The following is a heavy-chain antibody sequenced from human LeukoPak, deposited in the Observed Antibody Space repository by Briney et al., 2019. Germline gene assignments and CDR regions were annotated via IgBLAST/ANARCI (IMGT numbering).Heavy chain of an antibody. CDR3: AKEESMVRGVYFDY. CDR2: ISYDGSNK. J-gene: IGHJ4*02. CDR1: GFTFSSYG. V-gene: IGHV3-30*18. Sequence: GGSLRLSCAASGFTFSSYGMHWVRQAPGKGLEWVAVISYDGSNKYYADSVKGRFTISRDNSKNTLYLQMNSLRAEDTAVYYCAKEESMVRGVYFDYWGQGTLVTVSS. D-gene: IGHD3-10*01.